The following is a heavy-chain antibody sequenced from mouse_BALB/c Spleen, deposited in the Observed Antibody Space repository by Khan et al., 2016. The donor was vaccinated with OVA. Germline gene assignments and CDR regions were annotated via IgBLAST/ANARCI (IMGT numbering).Heavy chain of an antibody. CDR1: GYSFTGYF. CDR3: ARIYGSDFDY. V-gene: IGHV1-20*02. D-gene: IGHD1-1*01. J-gene: IGHJ2*01. CDR2: INPHIGET. Sequence: EVQLQESGPELVKPGASVKISCKASGYSFTGYFMHWVMQSHGKSLEWIGRINPHIGETFYNQKFKGKATLTVDESSSTAHMELRSLASEDSAVYLCARIYGSDFDYWGQGTTLTVSS.